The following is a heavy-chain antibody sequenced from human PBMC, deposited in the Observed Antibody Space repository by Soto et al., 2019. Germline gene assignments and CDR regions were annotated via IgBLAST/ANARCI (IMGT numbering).Heavy chain of an antibody. V-gene: IGHV1-69*02. J-gene: IGHJ6*03. CDR1: GGTFSSYT. Sequence: EASVKVSCKASGGTFSSYTISWVRQAPGQGLEWMGRIIPILGIANYAQKFQGRVTITADKSTSTAYMELSSLRSEDTAVYYCAGSITIFGGATKYYMDFWGKGTTVTVYS. D-gene: IGHD3-3*01. CDR3: AGSITIFGGATKYYMDF. CDR2: IIPILGIA.